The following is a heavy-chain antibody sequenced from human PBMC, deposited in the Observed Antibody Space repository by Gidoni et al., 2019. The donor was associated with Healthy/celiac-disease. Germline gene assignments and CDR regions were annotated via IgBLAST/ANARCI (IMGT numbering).Heavy chain of an antibody. CDR1: GFTFSSYA. CDR3: AREGSDYYGSGSVLGMDV. J-gene: IGHJ6*02. CDR2: ISYDGSNK. D-gene: IGHD3-10*01. Sequence: QVQLVESGGDVVQPGRSLRLSCAASGFTFSSYAMHWVRQAPGKGLEWVAVISYDGSNKYYADSVKGRFTISRDNSKNTLYLQMNSLRAEDTAVYYCAREGSDYYGSGSVLGMDVWGQGTTVTVSS. V-gene: IGHV3-30-3*01.